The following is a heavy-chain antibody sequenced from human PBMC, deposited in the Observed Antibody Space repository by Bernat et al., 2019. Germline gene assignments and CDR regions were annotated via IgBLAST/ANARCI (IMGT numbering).Heavy chain of an antibody. CDR1: GFTFSSYG. CDR3: AKLRYGDWLSGFDY. V-gene: IGHV3-23*04. J-gene: IGHJ4*02. Sequence: VQLVESGGGVVQPGRSLRLSCAASGFTFSSYGMHWVRQAPGMGLEWVSAISGSGCSTYYADYMKGRFTITRDKSKNTLYLQMNSLRAEDTAVDYCAKLRYGDWLSGFDYWGQGTLVTVAS. CDR2: ISGSGCST. D-gene: IGHD3-9*01.